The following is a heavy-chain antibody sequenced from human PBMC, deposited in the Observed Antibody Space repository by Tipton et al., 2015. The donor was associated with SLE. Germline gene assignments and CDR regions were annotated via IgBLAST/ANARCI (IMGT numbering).Heavy chain of an antibody. Sequence: QSGAEVKKPGASVKVSCKASGYTFTGYYMHWVRQAPGQGLEWMGWINPNSGGTNYAQKFQGRVTMTRDTSISTAYMELSRLRSDDTAVYYWARDPPSRGYSSGYSWGQGTMVTASS. CDR1: GYTFTGYY. V-gene: IGHV1-2*02. CDR2: INPNSGGT. D-gene: IGHD3-22*01. CDR3: ARDPPSRGYSSGYS. J-gene: IGHJ3*01.